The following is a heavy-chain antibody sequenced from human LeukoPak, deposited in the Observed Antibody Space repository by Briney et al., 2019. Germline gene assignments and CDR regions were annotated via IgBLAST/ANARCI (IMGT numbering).Heavy chain of an antibody. D-gene: IGHD3/OR15-3a*01. Sequence: GASVKVSCKASGYTFTSYGISWVRQAPGQGLEWMGWISAYNGNTNYAQKLQGRVTMTTDTSTSTAYMELRSLRSDDTAVYYCASNLLISQGNAFDIWGQGTMVTVSS. CDR3: ASNLLISQGNAFDI. CDR1: GYTFTSYG. CDR2: ISAYNGNT. J-gene: IGHJ3*02. V-gene: IGHV1-18*01.